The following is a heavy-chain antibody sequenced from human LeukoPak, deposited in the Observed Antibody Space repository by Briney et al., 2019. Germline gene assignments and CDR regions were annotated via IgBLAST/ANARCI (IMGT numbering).Heavy chain of an antibody. J-gene: IGHJ6*02. CDR1: GFTFSSYA. D-gene: IGHD3-22*01. V-gene: IGHV3-23*01. CDR3: AKDSAIVPSAPYGMDV. CDR2: ISGSGGST. Sequence: PGGSLRLSCAASGFTFSSYAMSWVRQAPGKGLEWVSAISGSGGSTYYADSVKDRFTISRDDFRNRLFLQMSSLRAEDTAVYYCAKDSAIVPSAPYGMDVWGQGTTVTVSS.